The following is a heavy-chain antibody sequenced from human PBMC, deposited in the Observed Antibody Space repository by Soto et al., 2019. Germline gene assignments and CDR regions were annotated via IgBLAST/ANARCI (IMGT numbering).Heavy chain of an antibody. Sequence: GESLKISCAASGFTFSSYGMHWVRQAPGKGLEWVAVIWYDRSNKYYADSVKGRFTISRDNSKNTLYLQMNSLRAEDTAVYYCARETSGFPYWGQGTLVTVSS. V-gene: IGHV3-33*01. J-gene: IGHJ4*02. CDR1: GFTFSSYG. D-gene: IGHD3-22*01. CDR2: IWYDRSNK. CDR3: ARETSGFPY.